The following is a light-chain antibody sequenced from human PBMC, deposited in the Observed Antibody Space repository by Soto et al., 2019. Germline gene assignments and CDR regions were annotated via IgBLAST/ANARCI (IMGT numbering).Light chain of an antibody. CDR1: QSVSSY. CDR2: GAS. CDR3: QQYNSWPPLT. Sequence: EIVMTQSPATLSVSPGERATLSCRASQSVSSYLAWYQQKPGQAPRLLIYGASTRAIGIPARFSGSGSGTEFTLTICSLQSEDFAVYYCQQYNSWPPLTFGGGTKVEIK. V-gene: IGKV3-15*01. J-gene: IGKJ4*01.